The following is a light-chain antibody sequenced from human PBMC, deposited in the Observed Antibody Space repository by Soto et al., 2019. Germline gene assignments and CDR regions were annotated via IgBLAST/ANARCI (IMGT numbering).Light chain of an antibody. J-gene: IGLJ2*01. CDR2: DVS. CDR1: SSDIGAYNY. V-gene: IGLV2-8*01. Sequence: QSALTQPPCASGSPGQSVTISCTGTSSDIGAYNYVSWYQQYPGKVPKLMIYDVSKRPSGVPDRFSGSKSGNTASLTVSGLRADDAAVYHCSSYAGGDSFGVIFGGGTKLTVL. CDR3: SSYAGGDSFGVI.